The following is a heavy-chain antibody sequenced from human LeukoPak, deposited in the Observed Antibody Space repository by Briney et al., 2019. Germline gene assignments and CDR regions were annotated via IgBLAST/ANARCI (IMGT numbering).Heavy chain of an antibody. CDR3: AGMSTAPLNWFDP. J-gene: IGHJ5*02. CDR2: IIPILGIA. V-gene: IGHV1-69*04. CDR1: GYTFTSYG. D-gene: IGHD4-17*01. Sequence: SVKVSCKASGYTFTSYGISWVRQAPGQGLEWMGRIIPILGIANYAQKFQGRVTITADKSTSTAYMELSSLRSEDTAVYYCAGMSTAPLNWFDPWGQGTLVTVSS.